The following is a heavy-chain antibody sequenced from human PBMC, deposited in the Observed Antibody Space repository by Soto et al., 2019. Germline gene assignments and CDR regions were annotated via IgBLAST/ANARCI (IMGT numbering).Heavy chain of an antibody. D-gene: IGHD3-10*01. CDR1: GDSISSSIW. V-gene: IGHV4-4*03. Sequence: QVQLQESGPGLVKPPGTLSLTCAVSGDSISSSIWWSWVRLPPGKGLEWIGEIYHSGTTNYNPSPKSRVTLSVDKSKDQFSLKMSSLTAADTAVYYCSRRGDGSGSLDYWGQGTLVTVFS. J-gene: IGHJ4*02. CDR2: IYHSGTT. CDR3: SRRGDGSGSLDY.